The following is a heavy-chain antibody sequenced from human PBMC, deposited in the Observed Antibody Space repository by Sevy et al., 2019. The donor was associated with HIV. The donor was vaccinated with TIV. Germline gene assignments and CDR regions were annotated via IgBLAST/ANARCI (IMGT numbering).Heavy chain of an antibody. CDR2: ISHDGRNNK. Sequence: GGSLRLSCAASGFTFSEFGMHWVRQAPGKGLEWVAVISHDGRNNKYNADSVKGRFTISRDNSKNTLYLQMNSLRAEDTAVYYCAKDRGFVVVPAAIGNWFDPWGQGTLVAVSS. CDR1: GFTFSEFG. CDR3: AKDRGFVVVPAAIGNWFDP. V-gene: IGHV3-30*04. D-gene: IGHD2-2*02. J-gene: IGHJ5*02.